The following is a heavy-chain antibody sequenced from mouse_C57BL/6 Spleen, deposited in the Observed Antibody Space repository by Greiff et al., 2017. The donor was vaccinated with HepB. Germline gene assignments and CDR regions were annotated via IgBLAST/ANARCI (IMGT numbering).Heavy chain of an antibody. J-gene: IGHJ3*01. CDR2: IRLKSDNYAT. D-gene: IGHD4-1*01. CDR1: GFTFSNYW. Sequence: EVQGVESGGGLVQPGGSMKLSCVASGFTFSNYWMNWVRQSPEKGLEWVAQIRLKSDNYATHYAESVKGRFTISRDDSKSSVYLQMNNLRAEDTGIYYCTGGWDPAWFAYWGQGTLVTVSA. CDR3: TGGWDPAWFAY. V-gene: IGHV6-3*01.